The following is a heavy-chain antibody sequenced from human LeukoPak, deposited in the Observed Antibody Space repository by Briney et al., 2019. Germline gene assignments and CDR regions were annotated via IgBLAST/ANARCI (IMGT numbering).Heavy chain of an antibody. CDR3: ARSSYSSSSSV. D-gene: IGHD6-6*01. CDR1: GFTFSGFW. Sequence: GGSLRLSWAVSGFTFSGFWMSWSRQAPGKGLEWVASINSDGSEGYYADVVKGRFTISRDNAKNSLYLQINSLRAEDTAVYYCARSSYSSSSSVWGQGIMVTVSS. V-gene: IGHV3-7*03. CDR2: INSDGSEG. J-gene: IGHJ3*01.